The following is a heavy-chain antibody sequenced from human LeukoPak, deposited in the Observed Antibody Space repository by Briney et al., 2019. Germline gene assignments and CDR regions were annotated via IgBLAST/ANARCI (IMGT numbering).Heavy chain of an antibody. J-gene: IGHJ5*02. Sequence: ASVKVSCTASGYTFTSYDINWVRQATGQGLEWMGWMNPNSGNTGYAQKFQGRVTMTRDTSISTAYMELSSLRSEDTAVYYCARSRFGELAWFDPWGQGTLVTVSS. V-gene: IGHV1-8*01. CDR3: ARSRFGELAWFDP. CDR2: MNPNSGNT. CDR1: GYTFTSYD. D-gene: IGHD3-10*01.